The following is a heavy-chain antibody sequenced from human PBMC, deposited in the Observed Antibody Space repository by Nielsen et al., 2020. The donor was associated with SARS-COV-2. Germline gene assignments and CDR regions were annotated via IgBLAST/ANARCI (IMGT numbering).Heavy chain of an antibody. D-gene: IGHD6-13*01. CDR1: GFTFSSYG. V-gene: IGHV3-30*18. J-gene: IGHJ4*02. CDR3: AKGGWYSSSWYYFDY. CDR2: ISYDGSNK. Sequence: GESLKISCAASGFTFSSYGMHWVRQAPGKGLEWVAVISYDGSNKYYADSVKGRFTISRDNSKHTLYLQMNSLRAEDTAVYYCAKGGWYSSSWYYFDYWGQGTLVTVSS.